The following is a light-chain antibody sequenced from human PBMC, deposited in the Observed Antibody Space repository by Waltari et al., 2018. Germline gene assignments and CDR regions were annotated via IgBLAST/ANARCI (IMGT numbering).Light chain of an antibody. V-gene: IGKV3-15*01. J-gene: IGKJ1*01. CDR2: GAA. CDR1: QSVSSN. Sequence: CRASQSVSSNLAWYQQRPGQAPRLLIHGAATRATGIPARFSGSGSGTEFTLTISSLQSEDFAVYYCQQYNNWPPGAFGQGTKVEIK. CDR3: QQYNNWPPGA.